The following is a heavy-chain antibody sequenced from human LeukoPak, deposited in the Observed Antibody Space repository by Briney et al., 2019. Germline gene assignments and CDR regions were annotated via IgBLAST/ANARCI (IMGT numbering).Heavy chain of an antibody. CDR3: AKDIGGSDYYGMDV. Sequence: GGSLRLSCAASGFTFGDYAIHWVRQAPGKGLEWVSLISWDGGRTYYADSVKGRFTISRDNSKNSLYLQMNSLRAEDTALYYCAKDIGGSDYYGMDVWGKGTTVTVSS. CDR2: ISWDGGRT. J-gene: IGHJ6*04. D-gene: IGHD3-10*01. V-gene: IGHV3-43D*04. CDR1: GFTFGDYA.